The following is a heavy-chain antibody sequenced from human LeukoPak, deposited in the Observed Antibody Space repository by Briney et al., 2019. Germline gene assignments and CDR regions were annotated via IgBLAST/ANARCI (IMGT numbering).Heavy chain of an antibody. CDR1: GYTFTSYD. CDR3: AVLAVAGTKISPGAFDI. Sequence: SVKVSCKASGYTFTSYDINWVRQATGQGLEWMGWMNPNSGNTGYAQKFQGRVTMTRYTSISTAYMELSSLRSEDTAVYYCAVLAVAGTKISPGAFDIWGQGTMVTVSS. D-gene: IGHD6-19*01. V-gene: IGHV1-8*01. J-gene: IGHJ3*02. CDR2: MNPNSGNT.